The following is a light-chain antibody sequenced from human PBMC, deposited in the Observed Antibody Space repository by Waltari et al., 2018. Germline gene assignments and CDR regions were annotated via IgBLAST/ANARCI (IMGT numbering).Light chain of an antibody. Sequence: QSALTQPPSASGSPGQSVTIPCTGTSSDYVPWFQDHPGKAPKLMIYEVSKRPSGVPDRFAGSKSGNTASLSVAGLQGDDEAHYYCSSYADNTLVFGGGTKLTVL. V-gene: IGLV2-8*01. J-gene: IGLJ3*02. CDR3: SSYADNTLV. CDR1: SSDY. CDR2: EVS.